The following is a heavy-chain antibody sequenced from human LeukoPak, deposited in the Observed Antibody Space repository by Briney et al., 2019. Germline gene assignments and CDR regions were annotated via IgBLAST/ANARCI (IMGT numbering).Heavy chain of an antibody. CDR3: ARLMPYSSSWYNWFDP. D-gene: IGHD6-13*01. V-gene: IGHV5-51*01. CDR2: IYPGDSDT. Sequence: GESLKISCKGSGYSFTSYWIGWVRPMPGKGLEWMGIIYPGDSDTRYSPSFQGQVTISADKSISTAYLQWSSLKASDTAMYYCARLMPYSSSWYNWFDPWGQGTLVTVSS. J-gene: IGHJ5*02. CDR1: GYSFTSYW.